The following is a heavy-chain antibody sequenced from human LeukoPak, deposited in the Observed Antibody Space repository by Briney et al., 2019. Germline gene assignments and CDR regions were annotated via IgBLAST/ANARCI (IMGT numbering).Heavy chain of an antibody. CDR3: AKVGITMVRGVAFDY. J-gene: IGHJ4*02. Sequence: GGTLRLSCAASGFTFSSYGMSWVRQAPGQGLEWVSAISGSGGSTYYADSVKGRFTISRDNSKNTLHLQMNSLRAEDTAVYYCAKVGITMVRGVAFDYWGQGTLVTVSS. D-gene: IGHD3-10*01. CDR2: ISGSGGST. V-gene: IGHV3-23*01. CDR1: GFTFSSYG.